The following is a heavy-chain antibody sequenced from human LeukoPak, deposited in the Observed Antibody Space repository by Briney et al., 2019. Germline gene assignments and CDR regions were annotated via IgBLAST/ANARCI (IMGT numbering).Heavy chain of an antibody. CDR3: AREKRTYYDSSGYLTVEGYYYMDV. CDR2: TYYRSKWYN. CDR1: GDSVSSNSAA. D-gene: IGHD3-22*01. J-gene: IGHJ6*03. V-gene: IGHV6-1*01. Sequence: SQTLSLTCAISGDSVSSNSAAWNWIRQSPSRGLEWLGRTYYRSKWYNDYAVSVKSRITINPDTSKNQFSLQLNSVTPEDTAVYYCAREKRTYYDSSGYLTVEGYYYMDVWGKGTTVTVSS.